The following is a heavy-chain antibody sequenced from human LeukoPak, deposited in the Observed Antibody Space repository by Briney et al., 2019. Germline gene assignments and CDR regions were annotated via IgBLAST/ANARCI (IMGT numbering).Heavy chain of an antibody. CDR2: IYYSGST. J-gene: IGHJ5*02. Sequence: SETLSLTCTVSGGSISSYYWSWIRQPPGKGLEWIGYIYYSGSTNYNPSLKSRVTISVDTSKNQFSLKLSSVTAADTAVYYCARVDGDYAVRWFDPWGQGTLVTVSS. D-gene: IGHD4-17*01. CDR3: ARVDGDYAVRWFDP. V-gene: IGHV4-59*01. CDR1: GGSISSYY.